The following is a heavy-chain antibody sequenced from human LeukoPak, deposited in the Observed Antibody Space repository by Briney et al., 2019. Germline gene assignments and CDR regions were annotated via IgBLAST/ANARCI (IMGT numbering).Heavy chain of an antibody. V-gene: IGHV4-4*07. CDR1: GDSINNYY. CDR2: IYSSGST. J-gene: IGHJ3*02. Sequence: SETLSLTCTVSGDSINNYYWSWIRQPAGKGLEWIGRIYSSGSTNYHPSLKSRVAMSIGTSRNHFSLKLTSVTAADTAIYYCARSFDTHAFDIWGQGTVVTVSS. CDR3: ARSFDTHAFDI.